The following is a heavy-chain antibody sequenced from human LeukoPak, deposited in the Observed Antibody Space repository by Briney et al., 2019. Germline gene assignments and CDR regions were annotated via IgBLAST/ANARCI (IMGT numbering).Heavy chain of an antibody. V-gene: IGHV1-69*13. CDR2: IIPIFGTA. D-gene: IGHD3-22*01. CDR1: GYTFTSYD. CDR3: ASNYYDSSGPFDY. Sequence: ASVKVSCKASGYTFTSYDINWVRQAPGQGLEWMGGIIPIFGTANYAQKFQGRVTITADESTSTAYMELSSLRSEDTAVYYCASNYYDSSGPFDYWGQGTLVTVSS. J-gene: IGHJ4*02.